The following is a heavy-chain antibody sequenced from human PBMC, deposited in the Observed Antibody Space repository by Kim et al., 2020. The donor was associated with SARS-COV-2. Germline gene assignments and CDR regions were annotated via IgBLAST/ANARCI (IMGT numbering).Heavy chain of an antibody. J-gene: IGHJ3*02. CDR1: GYTFTSYA. CDR3: AREGGMITFGGVIAADAFDI. D-gene: IGHD3-16*02. CDR2: INAGNGNT. Sequence: ASVKVSCKASGYTFTSYAMHWVRQAPGQRLEWMGWINAGNGNTKYSQKFQGRVTITRDTSASTAYMELSSLRSEDTAVYYCAREGGMITFGGVIAADAFDIWGQGTMVTVSS. V-gene: IGHV1-3*01.